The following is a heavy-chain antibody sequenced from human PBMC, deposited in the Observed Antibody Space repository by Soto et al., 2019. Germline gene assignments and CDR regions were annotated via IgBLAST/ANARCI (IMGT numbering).Heavy chain of an antibody. CDR2: IYPGDSDT. Sequence: GESXXXSCKGSGYSFTSYWIGWVRQMPGKGLEWMGIIYPGDSDTRYSPSFQGQVTISADKSISTAYLQWSSLKASDTAMYYCARHTAAYCGGDCPYYYGMDVWGQGTTVTVSS. V-gene: IGHV5-51*01. J-gene: IGHJ6*02. D-gene: IGHD2-21*02. CDR1: GYSFTSYW. CDR3: ARHTAAYCGGDCPYYYGMDV.